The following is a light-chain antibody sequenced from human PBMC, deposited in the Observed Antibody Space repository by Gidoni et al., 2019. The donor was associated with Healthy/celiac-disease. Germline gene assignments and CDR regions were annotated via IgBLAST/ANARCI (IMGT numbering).Light chain of an antibody. J-gene: IGKJ3*01. V-gene: IGKV1-27*01. CDR1: QGISNY. Sequence: DIQLTQSPSSLSASVGDRVTITCRASQGISNYLAWYQQKPGKVPKLLIYAASTLQSGVPSRFSGSGSGTDFTLTISSLQPEDVATYYCQKYNSAPLVFTFGPGTKVDIK. CDR3: QKYNSAPLVFT. CDR2: AAS.